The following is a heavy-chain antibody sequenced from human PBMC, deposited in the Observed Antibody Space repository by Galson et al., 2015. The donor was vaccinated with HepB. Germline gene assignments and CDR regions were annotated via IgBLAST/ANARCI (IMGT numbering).Heavy chain of an antibody. D-gene: IGHD3-9*01. CDR3: ARDPVNYDILTGREPPSYYYYYGMDV. J-gene: IGHJ6*02. CDR1: GGTFSSYA. CDR2: IIPILGIA. Sequence: SVKVSCKASGGTFSSYAISWVRQAPGQGLEWMGRIIPILGIANYAQKFQGRVTITADKSTSTAYMELSILRSGDTAVYYRARDPVNYDILTGREPPSYYYYYGMDVWGQGTTVTVSS. V-gene: IGHV1-69*04.